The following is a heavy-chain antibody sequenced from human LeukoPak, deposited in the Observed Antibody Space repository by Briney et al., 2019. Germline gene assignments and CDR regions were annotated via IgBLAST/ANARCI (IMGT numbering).Heavy chain of an antibody. Sequence: KPGESLKISCKGSGYSFTSYWIAWVRQMPGKGLEWMGIIYPGDSDTRYSPSFQGQVTISADKSISTAYLQWSSLKASDTAMYYCARHPRDSSGYPHFDYWGQGTLVTVSS. J-gene: IGHJ4*02. CDR3: ARHPRDSSGYPHFDY. V-gene: IGHV5-51*01. CDR2: IYPGDSDT. CDR1: GYSFTSYW. D-gene: IGHD3-22*01.